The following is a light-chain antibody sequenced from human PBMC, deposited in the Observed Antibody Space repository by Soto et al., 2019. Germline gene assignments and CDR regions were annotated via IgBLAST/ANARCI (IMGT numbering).Light chain of an antibody. CDR3: QQYYSYPFT. V-gene: IGKV1-8*01. CDR1: QGISSY. J-gene: IGKJ3*01. Sequence: AIRMTQSPSSLSASTGDRVTITCRASQGISSYLAWNQQKPGKAPKLMIYAASTLQSWVPSRFSGSGSATDFTLTISCLQSEDFATFYCQQYYSYPFTFCPGTKVDIK. CDR2: AAS.